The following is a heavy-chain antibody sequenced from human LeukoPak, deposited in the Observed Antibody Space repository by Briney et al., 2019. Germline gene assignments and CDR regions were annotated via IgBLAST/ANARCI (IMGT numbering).Heavy chain of an antibody. CDR2: IYYSEST. Sequence: SETLSLPCTVSGGSLSSYYWSWIRQPPGKGREWVGYIYYSESTNYHPPLKGRVTISVDTSKTQFSLKLSSVTAADTAVYYCAREGSWYGVVYWGQGTLVTVSS. CDR1: GGSLSSYY. D-gene: IGHD6-13*01. V-gene: IGHV4-59*12. J-gene: IGHJ4*02. CDR3: AREGSWYGVVY.